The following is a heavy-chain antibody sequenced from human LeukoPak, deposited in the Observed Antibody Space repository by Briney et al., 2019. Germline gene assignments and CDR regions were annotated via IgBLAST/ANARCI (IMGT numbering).Heavy chain of an antibody. CDR3: ARVACSGWCRDPTVRNRAGLD. J-gene: IGHJ4*02. CDR1: GGSFSGYY. V-gene: IGHV4-34*01. D-gene: IGHD6-19*01. Sequence: PSETLSLTCAVYGGSFSGYYWSWIRQPPGKGLEWIGEINHSGSTNYNPSLKSRVTISVDTSKNQFSLKLSSVTAADTAVYYCARVACSGWCRDPTVRNRAGLDWGQGTLVTVSS. CDR2: INHSGST.